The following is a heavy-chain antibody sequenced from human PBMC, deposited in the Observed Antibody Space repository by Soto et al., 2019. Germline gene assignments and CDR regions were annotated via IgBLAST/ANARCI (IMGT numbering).Heavy chain of an antibody. CDR3: ARTYHYDSLGKTYFYYGMDV. Sequence: QVQLVQSGAEVKQPGSSVKVSCKASGGTFDNYAITWVRQAPGQGLEWMAGIIPMLDSANYAEKFQDRVTITGEESTSTVYMEVSSLRSEDTAVYYCARTYHYDSLGKTYFYYGMDVWGQGTPVTVSS. V-gene: IGHV1-69*12. CDR2: IIPMLDSA. D-gene: IGHD3-22*01. J-gene: IGHJ6*02. CDR1: GGTFDNYA.